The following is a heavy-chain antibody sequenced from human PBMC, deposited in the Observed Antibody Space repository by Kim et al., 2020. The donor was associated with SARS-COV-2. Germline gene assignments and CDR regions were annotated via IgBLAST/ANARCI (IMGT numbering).Heavy chain of an antibody. V-gene: IGHV3-30*18. CDR3: AKGDHYDSNGYYFDY. J-gene: IGHJ4*02. D-gene: IGHD3-22*01. CDR1: GFTFSSYG. CDR2: ISYDGSNK. Sequence: GGSLRLSCAASGFTFSSYGMHWVRQAPGKGLEWVAVISYDGSNKYYADSVKGRFTISRDNSKNTLYLQMNSLRAEDTAVYYCAKGDHYDSNGYYFDYWGQGTLVTVSS.